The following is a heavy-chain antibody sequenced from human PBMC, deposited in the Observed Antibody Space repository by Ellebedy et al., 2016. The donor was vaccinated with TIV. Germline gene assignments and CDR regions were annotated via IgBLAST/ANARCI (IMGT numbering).Heavy chain of an antibody. CDR1: GFTFSSYS. D-gene: IGHD3-22*01. Sequence: GGSLRLSXAASGFTFSSYSMNWVRQAPGKGLEWVSSISSTSTYIYYADSVEGRFTISRDNAKNSLYLQMNSLRAEDTAVYYCARVFQYYYDSSGEHFDYWGQGTLVTVSS. J-gene: IGHJ4*02. CDR3: ARVFQYYYDSSGEHFDY. V-gene: IGHV3-21*01. CDR2: ISSTSTYI.